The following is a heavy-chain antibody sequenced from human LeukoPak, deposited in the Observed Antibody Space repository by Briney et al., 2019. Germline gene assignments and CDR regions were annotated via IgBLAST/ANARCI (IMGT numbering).Heavy chain of an antibody. Sequence: GRSLRLSCAASGFTFDDYAMHWVRQAPGKGLEWVSGISWNSGSIGYADSVKGRFTISRDNSKNTVYLQMNSLRAEDTAVYYCARDPEYWGQGTLVTVSS. CDR3: ARDPEY. V-gene: IGHV3-9*01. J-gene: IGHJ4*02. CDR1: GFTFDDYA. CDR2: ISWNSGSI.